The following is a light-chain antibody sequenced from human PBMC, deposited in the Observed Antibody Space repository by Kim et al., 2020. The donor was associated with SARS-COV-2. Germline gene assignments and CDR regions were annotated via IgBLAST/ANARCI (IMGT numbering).Light chain of an antibody. V-gene: IGLV1-44*01. Sequence: GQRVTISCSGSSSNIESNTINWYQHLPRTAPKLLIHSNNRRPSGVPDRFSGSKSGTSASLAINGLQSDDEADYYCATWDDSLYAPVFGGGTQLTVL. CDR2: SNN. CDR1: SSNIESNT. J-gene: IGLJ2*01. CDR3: ATWDDSLYAPV.